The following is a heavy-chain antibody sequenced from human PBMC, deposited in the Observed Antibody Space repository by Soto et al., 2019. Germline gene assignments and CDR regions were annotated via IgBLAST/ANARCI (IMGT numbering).Heavy chain of an antibody. Sequence: DVQLLESGGALVQPGGSLRLSCEASGFTYVKYAMSWVRQAPGKGLEWVSGISGDAGRTFYADSVKGRFTISRDNSKNTVYLQMNSLRVEDTAVYYCVKDTVVVINGGDFDYWGQGTLVTVSS. J-gene: IGHJ4*02. D-gene: IGHD3-22*01. CDR1: GFTYVKYA. V-gene: IGHV3-23*01. CDR2: ISGDAGRT. CDR3: VKDTVVVINGGDFDY.